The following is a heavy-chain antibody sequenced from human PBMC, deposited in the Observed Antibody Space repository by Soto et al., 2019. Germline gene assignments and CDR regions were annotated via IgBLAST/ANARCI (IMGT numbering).Heavy chain of an antibody. CDR1: GFTFSSFA. Sequence: HPGGSLRLSCAASGFTFSSFAMSWVRQAPGKGLGWVSAISGSDNSTYYADSVKGRFTISRDNSKNTLYLQMSSLRADDTAVYYCAPMGVWGQGTTVTVSS. J-gene: IGHJ6*02. CDR3: APMGV. CDR2: ISGSDNST. V-gene: IGHV3-23*01.